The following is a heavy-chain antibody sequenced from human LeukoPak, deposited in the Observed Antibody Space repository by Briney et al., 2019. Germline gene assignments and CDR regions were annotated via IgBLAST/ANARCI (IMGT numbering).Heavy chain of an antibody. CDR1: GFTFSSYG. CDR3: TTDLGYSNYVGWFDP. Sequence: GGSLRLSCAASGFTFSSYGMHWVRQAPGKGLEWVAVISYDGSNKYYADSVKGRFTISRDNSKNTLYLQMNSLRAEDTAVYYCTTDLGYSNYVGWFDPWGQGTLVTVSS. CDR2: ISYDGSNK. J-gene: IGHJ5*02. V-gene: IGHV3-30*03. D-gene: IGHD4-4*01.